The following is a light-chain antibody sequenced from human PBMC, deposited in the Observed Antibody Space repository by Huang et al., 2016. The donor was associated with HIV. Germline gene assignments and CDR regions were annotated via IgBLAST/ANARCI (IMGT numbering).Light chain of an antibody. J-gene: IGKJ1*01. CDR1: QSISSW. V-gene: IGKV1-5*03. CDR3: QQYMGT. CDR2: KAS. Sequence: DIQMTQSPSTLSASVGDRVTITCRASQSISSWLAWYQLKPGKAPKLLIYKASSLKSEVPPRISGSGSWTEFTLTISSLQPDDFATYYCQQYMGTFGQGTKVEIK.